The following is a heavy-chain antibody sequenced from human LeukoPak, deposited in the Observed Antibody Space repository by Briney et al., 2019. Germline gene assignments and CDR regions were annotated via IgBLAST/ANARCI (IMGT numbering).Heavy chain of an antibody. Sequence: PGGSLRLSCAASGFTVSSNYMSWVRQAPGKGLEWGSVIYSGGSTYYADSVKGRFTISRDNSKNTLYLQMNSLRAEDTAVYYCASPAAAAYYDYYYGMDVWGQGTTVTVSS. J-gene: IGHJ6*02. CDR1: GFTVSSNY. CDR3: ASPAAAAYYDYYYGMDV. D-gene: IGHD6-13*01. CDR2: IYSGGST. V-gene: IGHV3-66*01.